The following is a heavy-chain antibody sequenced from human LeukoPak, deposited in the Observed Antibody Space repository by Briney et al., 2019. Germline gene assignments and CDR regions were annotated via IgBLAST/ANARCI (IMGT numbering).Heavy chain of an antibody. V-gene: IGHV4-59*01. CDR3: ARDEGDGYNRY. J-gene: IGHJ4*02. CDR2: IYYSGST. D-gene: IGHD5-24*01. Sequence: SETLSLTCTVSGGSISSYYWSWIRQPPEKGLEWIGYIYYSGSTNYNPSLKSRVTISVDTSKNQFSLKLSSVTAAGTAVYYCARDEGDGYNRYWGQGTLVTVSS. CDR1: GGSISSYY.